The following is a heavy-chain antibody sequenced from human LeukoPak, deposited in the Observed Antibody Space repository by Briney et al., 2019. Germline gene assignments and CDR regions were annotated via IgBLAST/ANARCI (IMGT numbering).Heavy chain of an antibody. D-gene: IGHD5-18*01. Sequence: GGSLRLSCAASGFTFSSYGMHWVRQAPGKGLEWVSAISGSGGSTYYADSVKGRFTISRDNSKNTLYLQMNSLRAEDTAVYYCAKDDGYSYGYDYWGQGTLVTVSS. V-gene: IGHV3-23*01. CDR1: GFTFSSYG. J-gene: IGHJ4*02. CDR2: ISGSGGST. CDR3: AKDDGYSYGYDY.